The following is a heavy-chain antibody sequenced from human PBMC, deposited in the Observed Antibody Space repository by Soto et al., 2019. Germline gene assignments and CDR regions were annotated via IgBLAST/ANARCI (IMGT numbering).Heavy chain of an antibody. Sequence: SETLSLTCAVYGGSFSGYYWSWIRQPPGKGLEWIGEINHSGSTNYNPSLKSRVTISVDTSKNQFSLKLSSVTAADTAVYYCARGRRVVVVINTGYFDYWGQGTLVTVSS. D-gene: IGHD3-22*01. J-gene: IGHJ4*02. CDR2: INHSGST. V-gene: IGHV4-34*01. CDR1: GGSFSGYY. CDR3: ARGRRVVVVINTGYFDY.